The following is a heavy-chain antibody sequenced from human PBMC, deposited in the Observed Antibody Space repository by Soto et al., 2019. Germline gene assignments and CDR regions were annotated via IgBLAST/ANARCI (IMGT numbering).Heavy chain of an antibody. D-gene: IGHD5-12*01. J-gene: IGHJ5*02. Sequence: GSSVKVSCKASGYTFTGYYMHWVRQAPGQGVEGMGWINPNSGGTKYAQKFQGRVTMTRDTSISTAYMELSRLRSDDTDVYYCARESTNIVATSGYNWFDPWGQGTLVTVSS. V-gene: IGHV1-2*02. CDR3: ARESTNIVATSGYNWFDP. CDR1: GYTFTGYY. CDR2: INPNSGGT.